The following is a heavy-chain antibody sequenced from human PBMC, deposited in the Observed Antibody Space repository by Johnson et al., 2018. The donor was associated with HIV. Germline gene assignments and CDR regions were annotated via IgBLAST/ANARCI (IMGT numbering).Heavy chain of an antibody. D-gene: IGHD3-22*01. CDR1: GFTFSSYG. V-gene: IGHV3-30*19. Sequence: QVQLVESGGGVVQPGGSLRLSCAASGFTFSSYGMHWVRQAPGKGLEWVAVISYDGSNKYYADSVKGRFTISRDNSKNTLYLQMNSLRAEDTAVYYCAKDPSPWLLGNDAFDIWGKGTMVTVSS. CDR3: AKDPSPWLLGNDAFDI. CDR2: ISYDGSNK. J-gene: IGHJ3*02.